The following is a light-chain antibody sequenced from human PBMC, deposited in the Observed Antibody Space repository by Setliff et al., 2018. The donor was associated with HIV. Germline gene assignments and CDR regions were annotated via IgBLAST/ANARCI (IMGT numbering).Light chain of an antibody. CDR3: SSYAITNTLP. CDR1: SSDVGGYSY. J-gene: IGLJ1*01. V-gene: IGLV2-14*01. CDR2: EVK. Sequence: LAQPASVSGSPGQSITISCTGTSSDVGGYSYVSWYQQHPGRAPKLIIYEVKNRPSGVSSRFSGSKSGNTASLTISGLQAEDEADYYCSSYAITNTLPFGTGTKVTVL.